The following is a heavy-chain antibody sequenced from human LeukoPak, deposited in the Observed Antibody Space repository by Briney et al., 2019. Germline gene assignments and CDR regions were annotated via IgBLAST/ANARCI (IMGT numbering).Heavy chain of an antibody. CDR1: GFTFSSYA. J-gene: IGHJ5*02. Sequence: SGGSLRLSCAASGFTFSSYAMSWVRQAPGKGLEWVSSISGSGGRTYYADSVKGRFTISRDNSKNTLYLQMNSLRAEDTAVYYCTKGQYYYDSSGYSRRWFDPWGQGTLVTVSS. CDR3: TKGQYYYDSSGYSRRWFDP. V-gene: IGHV3-23*01. D-gene: IGHD3-22*01. CDR2: ISGSGGRT.